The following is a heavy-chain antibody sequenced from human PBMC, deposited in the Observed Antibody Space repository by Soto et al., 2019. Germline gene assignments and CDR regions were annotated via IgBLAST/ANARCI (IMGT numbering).Heavy chain of an antibody. CDR3: ARTGIYLYEPMDV. Sequence: SSETLSLTCTVSGGSIISGGYYWSWIRQHPGKGLEWIGYIYYSGSTYYNPSLKSRVTISIDTSKNQFSLKLSSVTAADTAVYYCARTGIYLYEPMDVWGQGTTVTVS. V-gene: IGHV4-31*03. D-gene: IGHD2-2*02. J-gene: IGHJ6*02. CDR2: IYYSGST. CDR1: GGSIISGGYY.